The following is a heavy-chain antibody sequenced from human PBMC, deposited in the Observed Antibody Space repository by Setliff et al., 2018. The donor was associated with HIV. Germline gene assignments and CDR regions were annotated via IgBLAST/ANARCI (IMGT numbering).Heavy chain of an antibody. V-gene: IGHV1-18*01. CDR3: ARGYYNFWSGYYDSRFPNPIDAFDI. Sequence: ASVKVSCKASGYTFSSYGISWVRQAPGQGVEWMGWISAYNDNTNYAQKLQGRVTMTTDTSTSTAYMELRSLRSDDTAVYYCARGYYNFWSGYYDSRFPNPIDAFDIWGQGTMVTVS. D-gene: IGHD3-3*01. CDR1: GYTFSSYG. CDR2: ISAYNDNT. J-gene: IGHJ3*02.